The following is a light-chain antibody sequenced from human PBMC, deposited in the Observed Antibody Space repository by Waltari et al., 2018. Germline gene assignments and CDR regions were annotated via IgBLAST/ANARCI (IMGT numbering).Light chain of an antibody. CDR3: QVWDSSTGHVV. CDR2: RDS. V-gene: IGLV3-9*01. J-gene: IGLJ2*01. CDR1: NIGSKT. Sequence: SYELTQPLSVSVALGQTARITCGGNNIGSKTVHWYQQKPGQAPVLVIYRDSNRPSGIPERFSGSNSGNTATLTISRAQAGDEADYYCQVWDSSTGHVVFGGGTKLTVL.